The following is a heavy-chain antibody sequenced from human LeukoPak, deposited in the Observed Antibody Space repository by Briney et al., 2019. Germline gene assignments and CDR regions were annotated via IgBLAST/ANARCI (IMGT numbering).Heavy chain of an antibody. J-gene: IGHJ4*02. CDR1: GYTFTTYN. D-gene: IGHD2-15*01. CDR3: ARGRGGGYFDF. V-gene: IGHV1-2*02. Sequence: ASVKVSCKASGYTFTTYNIHWVRQAPGQGLEWMGWITPNSCGTNYAQKFQGRVTMTRDTSISTAYMELSRLRSDDTAAYSCARGRGGGYFDFWGQETLVTVSS. CDR2: ITPNSCGT.